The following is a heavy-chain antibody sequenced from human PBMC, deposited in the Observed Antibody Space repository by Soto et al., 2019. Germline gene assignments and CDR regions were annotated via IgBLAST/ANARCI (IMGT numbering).Heavy chain of an antibody. CDR3: ERDVVPDGGLDY. Sequence: ASVKVSCKASGYTFTGYYMHWVRQAPGQGLEWMGWINPNSGGTNYAQKFQGWVTMTRDTSISTAYMELSRLRSDDTAVYYCERDVVPDGGLDYRAQRTPVTGSS. CDR1: GYTFTGYY. V-gene: IGHV1-2*04. D-gene: IGHD2-15*01. CDR2: INPNSGGT. J-gene: IGHJ4*02.